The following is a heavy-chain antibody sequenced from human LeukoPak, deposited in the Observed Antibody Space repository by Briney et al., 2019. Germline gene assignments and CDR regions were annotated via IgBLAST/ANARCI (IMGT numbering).Heavy chain of an antibody. Sequence: PGGSLRLSCAASGFTFSTYAMSWVRQVPGKGLEWVSGISNTAGFTYYADSVKGRFTISRDNSKNTLYLQLNSLRAEDTAAYYCAKSNYYCSDSCQPDDAFDVWGQGTMVTVSS. J-gene: IGHJ3*01. CDR3: AKSNYYCSDSCQPDDAFDV. D-gene: IGHD2-15*01. V-gene: IGHV3-23*01. CDR2: ISNTAGFT. CDR1: GFTFSTYA.